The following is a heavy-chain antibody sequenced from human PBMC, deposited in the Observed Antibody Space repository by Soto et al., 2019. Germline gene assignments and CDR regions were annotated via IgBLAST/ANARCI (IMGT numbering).Heavy chain of an antibody. J-gene: IGHJ6*02. Sequence: LRLSCAASGFTFRSYGMHWVRQAPGKGLEWVAVMSSDGSNRYYADSVKVRFTISRDNSKNTLYLQMNSLRTEDTAMYYCAKGSSSVYYYYYGMDVWGQGTTVTVSS. D-gene: IGHD6-6*01. CDR2: MSSDGSNR. CDR3: AKGSSSVYYYYYGMDV. CDR1: GFTFRSYG. V-gene: IGHV3-30*18.